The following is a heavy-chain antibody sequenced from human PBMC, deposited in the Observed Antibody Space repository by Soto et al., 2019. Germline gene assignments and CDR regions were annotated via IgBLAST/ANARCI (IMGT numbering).Heavy chain of an antibody. CDR2: ISHSGST. Sequence: QVQLQESGPGLVKPSQTLSLTCTVSGGPISSSASYWSWIRQHPGKGLEWIGYISHSGSTYYNPSLKSRVIISVDTSKNQFSLSLTSVTAADTAVYYCAREYTYGSNFFDCWGQGALVTVSS. CDR3: AREYTYGSNFFDC. V-gene: IGHV4-31*03. CDR1: GGPISSSASY. J-gene: IGHJ4*02. D-gene: IGHD5-18*01.